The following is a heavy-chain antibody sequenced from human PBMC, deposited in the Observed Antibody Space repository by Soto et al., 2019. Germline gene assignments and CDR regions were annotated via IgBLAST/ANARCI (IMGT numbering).Heavy chain of an antibody. V-gene: IGHV3-30*18. CDR3: AKGAGDRLSLGMDV. J-gene: IGHJ6*02. CDR2: ISYDGSNT. D-gene: IGHD1-26*01. Sequence: APGKGLEWVALISYDGSNTYYADSVEGRFTISRDNSKDTLFLQMTGLRREDTAVYYCAKGAGDRLSLGMDVWGQGTTVTVSS.